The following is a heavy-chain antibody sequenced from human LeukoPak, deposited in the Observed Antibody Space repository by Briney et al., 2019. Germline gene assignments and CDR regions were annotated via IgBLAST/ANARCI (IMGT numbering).Heavy chain of an antibody. Sequence: SETLSLTCTVSGGSISSDYWTWIRQPPTKGLEWIGYIYYNGASSYNPSLKSRVTMSVDTSKKHFSLKMTSVTAADTAVYYCARYGGSGWVIDNWGQGTLVTVSS. J-gene: IGHJ4*02. CDR1: GGSISSDY. V-gene: IGHV4-59*08. CDR3: ARYGGSGWVIDN. CDR2: IYYNGAS. D-gene: IGHD6-19*01.